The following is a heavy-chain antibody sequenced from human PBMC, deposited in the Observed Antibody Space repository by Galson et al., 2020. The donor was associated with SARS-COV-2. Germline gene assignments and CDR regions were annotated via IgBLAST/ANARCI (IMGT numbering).Heavy chain of an antibody. V-gene: IGHV1-24*01. J-gene: IGHJ4*02. CDR2: FDPEDGET. CDR1: GYTLTELS. Sequence: ASVKVSCKVSGYTLTELSMHWVRQAPGKGLEWMGGFDPEDGETIYAQKFQGRVTMTEDTSTDTAYMELSSLRSEDTAVYYCATGLWFGGGGEYWGQGTLVTVSS. D-gene: IGHD3-10*01. CDR3: ATGLWFGGGGEY.